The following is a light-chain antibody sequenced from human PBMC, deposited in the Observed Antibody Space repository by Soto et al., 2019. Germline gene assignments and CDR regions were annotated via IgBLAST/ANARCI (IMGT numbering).Light chain of an antibody. CDR3: TSWEDSLNGYYV. CDR2: SNN. Sequence: QSVLTQPPSASGTPGQRVTISCSGSSSNIGSNTVTWYQQLPGSAPKLLIYSNNQRPSAVPDRFSGSKSGTSASLAISGLQSEDEADYYCTSWEDSLNGYYVFGTGTKLTVL. CDR1: SSNIGSNT. J-gene: IGLJ1*01. V-gene: IGLV1-44*01.